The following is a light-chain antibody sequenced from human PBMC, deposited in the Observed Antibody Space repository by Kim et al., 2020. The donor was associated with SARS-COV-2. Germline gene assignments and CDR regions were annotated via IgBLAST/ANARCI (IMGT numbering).Light chain of an antibody. CDR1: SSNIGAGYD. J-gene: IGLJ2*01. CDR3: QSYDNSLTV. CDR2: GNN. V-gene: IGLV1-40*01. Sequence: PGQTVTISCSGGSSNIGAGYDVHWYQHLPGSTPKLLIYGNNNRPSGVPDRFSGSKSGTSASLAITGLQAEDEADYYCQSYDNSLTVFGGGTQLTVL.